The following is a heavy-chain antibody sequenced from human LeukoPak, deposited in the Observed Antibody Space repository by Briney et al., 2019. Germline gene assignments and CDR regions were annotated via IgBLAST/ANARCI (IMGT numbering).Heavy chain of an antibody. V-gene: IGHV4-39*01. J-gene: IGHJ4*02. CDR1: GGSISSSSYY. CDR2: IYYSGNT. D-gene: IGHD6-13*01. Sequence: SETLSLTCTVSGGSISSSSYYWGWIRQPPGKGLEWIGSIYYSGNTFYNPSLKSRVTISVDTSRNQFSLRLSSVTAADTAVYYCARQIARLYPYSSNFGYWGQGTLVTVSS. CDR3: ARQIARLYPYSSNFGY.